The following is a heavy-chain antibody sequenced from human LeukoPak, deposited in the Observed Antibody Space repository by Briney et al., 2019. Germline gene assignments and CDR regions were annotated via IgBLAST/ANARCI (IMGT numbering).Heavy chain of an antibody. Sequence: GRSLRLSCTASGFTFGDYAMSWGRQAPGKGLEGGGFIRSKAYGGTTEYAASVKGRFTISRDDSKSIAYLQMNSLKTEDTAVYYCTRDPLYDSSGYYYGNNWFDPWGQGTLVTVSS. J-gene: IGHJ5*02. V-gene: IGHV3-49*04. CDR3: TRDPLYDSSGYYYGNNWFDP. D-gene: IGHD3-22*01. CDR1: GFTFGDYA. CDR2: IRSKAYGGTT.